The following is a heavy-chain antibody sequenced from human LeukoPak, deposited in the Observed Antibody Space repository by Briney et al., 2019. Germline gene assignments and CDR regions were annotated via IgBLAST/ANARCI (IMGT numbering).Heavy chain of an antibody. D-gene: IGHD1-26*01. CDR1: GFTFSSYE. Sequence: GGSLRLSCAASGFTFSSYEMNWVRQAPGKGLEWVSYISSSGSTIYYADSVKGRFTISRDNAKNSLYLQMNSLRAEDTAVYYCAGYGGSYPYYMDVWGKGTTVTISS. J-gene: IGHJ6*03. CDR2: ISSSGSTI. CDR3: AGYGGSYPYYMDV. V-gene: IGHV3-48*03.